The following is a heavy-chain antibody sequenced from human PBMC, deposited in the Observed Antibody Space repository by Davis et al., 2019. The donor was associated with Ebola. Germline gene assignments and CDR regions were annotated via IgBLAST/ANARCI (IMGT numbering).Heavy chain of an antibody. CDR3: ATLRRAITGFDDGYDI. V-gene: IGHV5-51*01. D-gene: IGHD5-24*01. CDR1: GNSFNSHW. J-gene: IGHJ3*02. CDR2: IFTGDSDT. Sequence: PGGSLRLSCQDSGNSFNSHWIGWVRQLPGKGLEWMGVIFTGDSDTRYSPSFRGQVTISADNSIKTAFLQWSSLKASDTAIYYCATLRRAITGFDDGYDIWGQGTMVTVSS.